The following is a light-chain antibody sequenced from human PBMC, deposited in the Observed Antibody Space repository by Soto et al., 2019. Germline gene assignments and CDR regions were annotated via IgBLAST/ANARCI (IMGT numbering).Light chain of an antibody. V-gene: IGKV3-20*01. CDR1: QSVSSSY. CDR2: GTF. J-gene: IGKJ2*01. Sequence: EIVLTQSPGTLSLSPGERATLSCRASQSVSSSYLAWYQHKRGQAPRLLIHGTFSRATGIPDRFSGSGSGTDFTLTISRLEPEDFAVYYCQQYGNSVPFTFGQGTKLEI. CDR3: QQYGNSVPFT.